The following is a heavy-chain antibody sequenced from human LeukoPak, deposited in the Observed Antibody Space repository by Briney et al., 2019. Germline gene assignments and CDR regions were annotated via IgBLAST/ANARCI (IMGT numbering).Heavy chain of an antibody. V-gene: IGHV4-34*01. CDR1: GGSFSGYY. Sequence: SETLSLTCAVYGGSFSGYYWSWIRQPPGKGLEWIGEINHSGSTNYNPSLKSRVTISVDTSKNQFSLKLSSVTAADTAVYYCARVGKQQLAYYFDYWGQGTLVTVSS. CDR2: INHSGST. D-gene: IGHD6-13*01. J-gene: IGHJ4*02. CDR3: ARVGKQQLAYYFDY.